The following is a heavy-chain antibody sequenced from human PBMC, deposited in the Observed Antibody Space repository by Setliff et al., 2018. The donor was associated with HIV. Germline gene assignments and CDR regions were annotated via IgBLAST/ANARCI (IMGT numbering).Heavy chain of an antibody. CDR3: ARQPGYSSGWYFTASGFDP. V-gene: IGHV4-34*01. CDR2: INHSGST. J-gene: IGHJ5*02. D-gene: IGHD6-19*01. CDR1: GGSFSGYS. Sequence: TSETLSLTCAVYGGSFSGYSWGWIRQPPGKGLEWIGEINHSGSTNYNPSLKSRVTISADTSKNEFFLKLTSVTAADTAVYYCARQPGYSSGWYFTASGFDPWGQGTLVTVSS.